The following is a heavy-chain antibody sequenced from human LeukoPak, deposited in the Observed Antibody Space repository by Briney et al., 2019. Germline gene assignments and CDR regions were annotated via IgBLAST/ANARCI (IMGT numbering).Heavy chain of an antibody. CDR2: ISTDGSTT. D-gene: IGHD5-24*01. J-gene: IGHJ4*02. CDR3: GSSEDGYIGY. V-gene: IGHV3-74*01. Sequence: GGSLRLSCAGSGFTFIRHLMHWVRQAPGKGLVWVSRISTDGSTTLYSDSVKGRFTISRDNAKNTLYLQMNSLRAEDTAVYYCGSSEDGYIGYWGQGTLVSVSS. CDR1: GFTFIRHL.